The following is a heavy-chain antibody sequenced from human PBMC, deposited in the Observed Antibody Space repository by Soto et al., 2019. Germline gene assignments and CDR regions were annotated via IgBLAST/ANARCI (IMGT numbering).Heavy chain of an antibody. J-gene: IGHJ4*02. V-gene: IGHV6-1*01. CDR1: GDTVSRNSAV. CDR3: ASYNFDY. Sequence: SQTLSLTCAISGDTVSRNSAVWHWIRQSPSRGLEWLGKTYYRSKWYNDYEVTVKSRITINPDTSKNQFSLQLNSVTPEDTAIYYCASYNFDYWGQGTLVTVSS. D-gene: IGHD1-1*01. CDR2: TYYRSKWYN.